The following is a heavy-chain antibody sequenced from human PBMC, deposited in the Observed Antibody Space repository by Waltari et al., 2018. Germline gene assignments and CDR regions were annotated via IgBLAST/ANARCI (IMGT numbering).Heavy chain of an antibody. Sequence: EVQLVESGGGLIQPGGSLRLSCAASGFTVSSNYMSWVRQAPGKGLEWVSVIYSGGSTYYADSVKGRFTISRDNSKNTLYLQMNSLRAEDTAVYYCAREGVGRYCSGGSCYVYDYWGQGTLVTVSS. D-gene: IGHD2-15*01. J-gene: IGHJ4*02. CDR1: GFTVSSNY. CDR3: AREGVGRYCSGGSCYVYDY. V-gene: IGHV3-53*01. CDR2: IYSGGST.